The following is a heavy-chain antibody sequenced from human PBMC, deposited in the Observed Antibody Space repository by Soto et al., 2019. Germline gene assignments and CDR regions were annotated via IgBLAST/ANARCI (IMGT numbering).Heavy chain of an antibody. CDR1: GGTFSSYA. Sequence: SVKVSCKASGGTFSSYAISWVGQAPGQGLEWMGGIIPIFGTANYAQKFQGRVTITADESTSTAYMELSSLRSEDTAVYYCAKDPRNYYDGSGFSWFDPWGQGTLVTVSS. CDR2: IIPIFGTA. D-gene: IGHD3-22*01. J-gene: IGHJ5*02. CDR3: AKDPRNYYDGSGFSWFDP. V-gene: IGHV1-69*13.